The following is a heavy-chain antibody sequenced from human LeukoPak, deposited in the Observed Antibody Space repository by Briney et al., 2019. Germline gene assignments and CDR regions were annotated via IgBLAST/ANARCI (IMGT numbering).Heavy chain of an antibody. Sequence: GSLRLSCGASGFTLSSYWMHWVRQAPGKGLVWVSTIKSDGRSASYADSVRGRFTISRDNAKNTLYLQMNSLRAEDTAVYYCARAQHSGYERYQYYFDYWGQGTLVTVSS. CDR2: IKSDGRSA. CDR1: GFTLSSYW. V-gene: IGHV3-74*01. CDR3: ARAQHSGYERYQYYFDY. D-gene: IGHD5-12*01. J-gene: IGHJ4*02.